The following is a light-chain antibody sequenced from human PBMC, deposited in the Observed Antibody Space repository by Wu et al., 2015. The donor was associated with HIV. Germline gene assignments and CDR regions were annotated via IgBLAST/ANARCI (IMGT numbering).Light chain of an antibody. V-gene: IGKV3-11*01. Sequence: VLTQSPGTLSLSSGERATLSCRASQNITKYLAWYQQRLGQPPRLLIYDVLNRATGIPVRFSGSGSATDFHLTISSLAPEDSAIYYCQQREAWPLTFGGGPTVGDQT. CDR3: QQREAWPLT. CDR1: QNITKY. J-gene: IGKJ4*01. CDR2: DVL.